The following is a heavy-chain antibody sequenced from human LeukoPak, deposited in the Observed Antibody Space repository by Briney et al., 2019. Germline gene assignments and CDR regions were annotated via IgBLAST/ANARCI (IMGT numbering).Heavy chain of an antibody. CDR2: ISGGGDAT. J-gene: IGHJ6*03. Sequence: PGGSLRLSCAASDFSFITYAMSWVRQAPGKGLEWVSTISGGGDATYYADSVKGRFTISRDNSKNTLYLQMNSLRAEDTAVYYCAKDPEAYYYYYYMDVWGKGTTVTVSS. V-gene: IGHV3-23*01. CDR1: DFSFITYA. CDR3: AKDPEAYYYYYYMDV.